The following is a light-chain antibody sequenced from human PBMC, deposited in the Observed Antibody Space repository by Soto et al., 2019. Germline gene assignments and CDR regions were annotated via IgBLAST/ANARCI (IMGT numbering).Light chain of an antibody. Sequence: EIVMTQSPATLSVSPGERVTLSCRASQRVGTYLAWYQQKLGQAPRLLIYGASTRATGIPDRFSGSGSGTKFTLTISSLQSEDFAVYYCQQYEEGPPYTFGQGTKLKIK. V-gene: IGKV3-15*01. CDR1: QRVGTY. CDR2: GAS. J-gene: IGKJ2*01. CDR3: QQYEEGPPYT.